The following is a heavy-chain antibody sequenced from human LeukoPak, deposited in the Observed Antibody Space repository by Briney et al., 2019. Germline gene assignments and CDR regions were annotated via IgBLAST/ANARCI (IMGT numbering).Heavy chain of an antibody. CDR1: GYTFTSYD. Sequence: ASVKVSCKASGYTFTSYDINWVRQATGQGLEWMGWMNPNSGNTGYAQKFQGRVTITRNTSISTAYMELSSRRSEDTAVYYCARVGKIHIAAAAFEGSLSAFDIWGQGTMVTVSS. CDR3: ARVGKIHIAAAAFEGSLSAFDI. D-gene: IGHD6-13*01. CDR2: MNPNSGNT. J-gene: IGHJ3*02. V-gene: IGHV1-8*03.